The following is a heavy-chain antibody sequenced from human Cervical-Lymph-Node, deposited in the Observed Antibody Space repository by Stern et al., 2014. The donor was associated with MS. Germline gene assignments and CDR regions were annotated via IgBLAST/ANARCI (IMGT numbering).Heavy chain of an antibody. Sequence: QLVQSGAEVKKPGSSVKVSCKASGGTFNSYAISWVRQAPGQGLEWMGGIIPIFDTTNYTQKFQGRVTITADESTTTAYMELSSLRSEDTAVYYCARDKVPPRYGMDVWGQGTTVTVSS. D-gene: IGHD1-14*01. V-gene: IGHV1-69*01. J-gene: IGHJ6*02. CDR2: IIPIFDTT. CDR1: GGTFNSYA. CDR3: ARDKVPPRYGMDV.